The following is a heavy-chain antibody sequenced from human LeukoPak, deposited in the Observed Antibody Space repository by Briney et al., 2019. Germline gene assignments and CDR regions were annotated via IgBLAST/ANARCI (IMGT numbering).Heavy chain of an antibody. Sequence: GGSLRLSCAASVFTFSIYEMNWVRQAPGKGREWVSYISSSGSTIYYADSVKGRFTISRDNAKNSLYLQMNSLRAEDTAVYYCAGPRYFAPKKVMDVWGQGTTVTVSS. CDR1: VFTFSIYE. D-gene: IGHD3-9*01. CDR3: AGPRYFAPKKVMDV. CDR2: ISSSGSTI. V-gene: IGHV3-48*03. J-gene: IGHJ6*02.